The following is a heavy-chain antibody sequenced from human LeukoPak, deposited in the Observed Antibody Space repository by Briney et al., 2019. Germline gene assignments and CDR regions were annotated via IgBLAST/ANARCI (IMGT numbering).Heavy chain of an antibody. CDR2: IYYSGST. D-gene: IGHD3-22*01. CDR3: ATGVSGYYVFDY. CDR1: GGSISSSSYY. V-gene: IGHV4-39*07. J-gene: IGHJ4*02. Sequence: SETLSLTCTVSGGSISSSSYYWGWIRQPPGKGLEWIGSIYYSGSTYYNPSLKSRVTISVDTSKNQFSLKLSSVTAADTAVYYCATGVSGYYVFDYWGQGTLVTVSS.